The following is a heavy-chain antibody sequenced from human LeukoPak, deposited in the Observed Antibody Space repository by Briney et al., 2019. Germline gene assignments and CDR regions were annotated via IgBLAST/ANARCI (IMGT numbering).Heavy chain of an antibody. V-gene: IGHV3-23*01. CDR1: GFTFSSYA. CDR2: ISGSGGST. D-gene: IGHD6-19*01. CDR3: AKDLKATQWLEAPPVNYYYGMDV. Sequence: PGGSLRLSCAASGFTFSSYAMSWVRQAPGKGLEWVSAISGSGGSTYYADSVKGRFTISRDNSKNTLYLQMNSLRAEDTAVYYCAKDLKATQWLEAPPVNYYYGMDVWGQGTTVTVSS. J-gene: IGHJ6*02.